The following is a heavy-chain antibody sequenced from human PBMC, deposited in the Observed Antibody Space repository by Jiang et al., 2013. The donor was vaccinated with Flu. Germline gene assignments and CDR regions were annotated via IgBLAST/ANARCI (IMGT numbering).Heavy chain of an antibody. CDR2: IHSGETT. Sequence: WVRQAPGKGLEWVSLIHSGETTYYADSVKGRFTISRDNSKNTVFLQMNSLRAEDTAVYYCARGQYIATHYFDYWGQGTLVTVSS. CDR3: ARGQYIATHYFDY. J-gene: IGHJ4*02. D-gene: IGHD5-18*01. V-gene: IGHV3-53*01.